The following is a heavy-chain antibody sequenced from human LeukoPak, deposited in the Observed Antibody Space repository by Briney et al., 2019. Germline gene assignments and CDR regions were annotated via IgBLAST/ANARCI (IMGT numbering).Heavy chain of an antibody. V-gene: IGHV1-69*05. J-gene: IGHJ3*02. CDR1: GGTFSSYA. Sequence: ASVKVSCKASGGTFSSYAISWLRQAPGQGLEWMGGIIPIFGTANYAQKFQGRVTITTDESTSTAYMELSSLRSEDTAVYYCARGLQLDAFDIWGQGTMVTVSS. CDR2: IIPIFGTA. D-gene: IGHD5-24*01. CDR3: ARGLQLDAFDI.